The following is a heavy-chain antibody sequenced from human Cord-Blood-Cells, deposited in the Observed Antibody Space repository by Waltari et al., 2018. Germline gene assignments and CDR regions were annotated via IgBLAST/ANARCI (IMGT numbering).Heavy chain of an antibody. CDR3: ARVNYSNYFDY. J-gene: IGHJ4*02. Sequence: QVQLQESGPGLVKPSETLSLTCTVSGYSISSGYYWGWIRQPPGKGLEWIGSIYHSGSTYYNPSFKSRVTISVDTSKNQFSLKLSSVTAADTAVYYCARVNYSNYFDYWGQGTLVTVSS. CDR1: GYSISSGYY. CDR2: IYHSGST. V-gene: IGHV4-38-2*02. D-gene: IGHD4-4*01.